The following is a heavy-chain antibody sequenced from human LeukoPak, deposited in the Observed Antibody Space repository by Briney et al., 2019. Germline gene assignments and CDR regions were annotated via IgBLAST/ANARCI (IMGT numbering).Heavy chain of an antibody. J-gene: IGHJ5*02. CDR3: ARDPSGGDYVFLTWWFDP. D-gene: IGHD4-17*01. Sequence: GGSLRLSCAASGFTLSSYSMNWVRQAPGKGLEWVSYISSSSSTIYYADSVKGRFTISRDNAKNSLYLQMNSLRDEDTAVYYCARDPSGGDYVFLTWWFDPWGQGTLVTVSS. CDR1: GFTLSSYS. V-gene: IGHV3-48*02. CDR2: ISSSSSTI.